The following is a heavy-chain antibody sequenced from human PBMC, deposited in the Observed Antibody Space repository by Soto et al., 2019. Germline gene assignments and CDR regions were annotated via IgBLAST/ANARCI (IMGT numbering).Heavy chain of an antibody. V-gene: IGHV4-4*07. Sequence: SETLSLTFTVSGGSISNYYWSWIRQSSEKRLEWIGRVSSTGSSYYNPSLKSRVTISVDTSKNQVSLNLTSVTAADTAVYYCARGVPAAGTDWFDPWGQGTLVTVSS. CDR2: VSSTGSS. J-gene: IGHJ5*02. CDR3: ARGVPAAGTDWFDP. CDR1: GGSISNYY. D-gene: IGHD6-13*01.